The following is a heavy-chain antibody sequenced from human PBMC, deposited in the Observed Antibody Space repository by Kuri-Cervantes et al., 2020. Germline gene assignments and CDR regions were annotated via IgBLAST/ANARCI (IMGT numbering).Heavy chain of an antibody. J-gene: IGHJ4*02. CDR3: AKRGYSYGELDY. CDR2: MNPNSGNT. D-gene: IGHD5-18*01. V-gene: IGHV1-8*01. CDR1: GYTFTSYD. Sequence: ASVKVSCKASGYTFTSYDINWVRQATGQGLEWMGWMNPNSGNTGYAQKFQGRVTMTRNTSISTAYMELSTLRSEDTAVYYCAKRGYSYGELDYWSQGTLVTVSS.